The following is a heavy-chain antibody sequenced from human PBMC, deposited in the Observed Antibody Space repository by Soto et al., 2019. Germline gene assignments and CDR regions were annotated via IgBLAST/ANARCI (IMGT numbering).Heavy chain of an antibody. J-gene: IGHJ6*02. CDR1: GGTFSSYA. D-gene: IGHD3-3*01. Sequence: QVQLVQSGAEVKKPGSSVKVSCKASGGTFSSYAISWVRQAPGQGLEWMGGIIPIFGTANYAQKFQGRVTMTADESTSTAYMELSSLRSEDTAVYYCEVELTIFGVVIIRDSYSYGMDVWGQGTTVTVSS. V-gene: IGHV1-69*01. CDR2: IIPIFGTA. CDR3: EVELTIFGVVIIRDSYSYGMDV.